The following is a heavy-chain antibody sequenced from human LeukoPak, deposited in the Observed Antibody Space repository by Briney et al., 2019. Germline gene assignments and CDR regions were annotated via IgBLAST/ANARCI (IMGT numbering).Heavy chain of an antibody. CDR3: ARGGHASVDY. D-gene: IGHD3-10*01. V-gene: IGHV3-74*01. CDR2: IDSDGIT. Sequence: GGSLRLSCAASGFTFSNYWMHWVRQPPGKGRVWVSYIDSDGITRYADSVRGRFTISRDNAENTLSLQMNSLRAEGTAVYYCARGGHASVDYWGQGTLVTVSS. CDR1: GFTFSNYW. J-gene: IGHJ4*02.